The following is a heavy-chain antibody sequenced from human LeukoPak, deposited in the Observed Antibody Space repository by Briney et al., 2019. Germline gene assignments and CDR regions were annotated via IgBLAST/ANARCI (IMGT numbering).Heavy chain of an antibody. CDR1: GFIVSSNY. CDR3: ASDSDYYGFTY. J-gene: IGHJ4*02. Sequence: GGSLRLSCAASGFIVSSNYMSWVRQAPGKGLEWVSVIYGGGSTYYADSVKGRFTISRDNSKNTLYLQINSPRVEDTAVYYCASDSDYYGFTYWGQGTLVSVSS. V-gene: IGHV3-53*01. D-gene: IGHD1-26*01. CDR2: IYGGGST.